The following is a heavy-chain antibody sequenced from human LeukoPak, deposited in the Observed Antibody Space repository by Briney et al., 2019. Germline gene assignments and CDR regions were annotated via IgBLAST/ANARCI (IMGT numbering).Heavy chain of an antibody. CDR3: ARERDSSGYSYYFDY. Sequence: SVKVSCKASGGTFSSYAISWVRQAPGQGLEWMGGIIPIFGTANYAQKFQGRVTITTDESTSTAYMELSSLRSEDTAVYYCARERDSSGYSYYFDYWGQGTLVTVSS. D-gene: IGHD3-22*01. V-gene: IGHV1-69*05. CDR2: IIPIFGTA. J-gene: IGHJ4*02. CDR1: GGTFSSYA.